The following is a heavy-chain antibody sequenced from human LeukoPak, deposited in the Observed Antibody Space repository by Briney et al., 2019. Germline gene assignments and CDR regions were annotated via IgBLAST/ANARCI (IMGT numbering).Heavy chain of an antibody. CDR2: IYYSGST. CDR1: GGSISSYY. V-gene: IGHV4-59*12. J-gene: IGHJ4*02. D-gene: IGHD3-3*01. Sequence: SETLSLTCTVSGGSISSYYWSWIRQPPGKGLEWIGYIYYSGSTNYNPSLKSRVTISVDRSKNQFSLKLSSVTAADTAVYYCARGVTIFGVVDYYFDYWGQGTLVTVSS. CDR3: ARGVTIFGVVDYYFDY.